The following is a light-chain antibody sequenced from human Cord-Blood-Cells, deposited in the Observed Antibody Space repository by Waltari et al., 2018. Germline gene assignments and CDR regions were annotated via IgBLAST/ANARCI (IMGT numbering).Light chain of an antibody. CDR1: QGISSY. J-gene: IGKJ1*01. CDR3: QQYYSYPRT. Sequence: AIRITQSPSSLSASTGDRVTITCRASQGISSYLAWYQQKPGKAPKLLIYAASTLQSGVPSRFSGSGSGTDFTLTISCLQSEDFATYYFQQYYSYPRTCGQGTKVEIK. V-gene: IGKV1-8*01. CDR2: AAS.